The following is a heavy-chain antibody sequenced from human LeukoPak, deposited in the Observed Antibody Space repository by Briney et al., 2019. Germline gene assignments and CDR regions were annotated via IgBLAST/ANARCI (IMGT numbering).Heavy chain of an antibody. J-gene: IGHJ4*02. Sequence: PPGRSLRLSCPASGFTFGDYAMSWVRQAPGKGREWVGFIRSKAYGETTEYAASVKGRFTISRDDSKSIAYLQMNSLKTEDTAVYYCTRVYYDYVWGSYRYNKFCYFDYWGQGTLVTVSS. V-gene: IGHV3-49*04. CDR3: TRVYYDYVWGSYRYNKFCYFDY. CDR2: IRSKAYGETT. CDR1: GFTFGDYA. D-gene: IGHD3-16*02.